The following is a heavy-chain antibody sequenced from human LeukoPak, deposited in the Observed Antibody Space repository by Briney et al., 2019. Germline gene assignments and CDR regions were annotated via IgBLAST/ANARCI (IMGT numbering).Heavy chain of an antibody. CDR2: ISYDGSNK. Sequence: GGSLRLSCAASGFTFSSYGMHWVRQAPGKGLEWVAVISYDGSNKYYADSVKGRFTISRDNSKNTLYLQMNSLRAEDTAVYYCAKDPTEMAEPYYFDYWGQGTLVTVSS. J-gene: IGHJ4*02. V-gene: IGHV3-30*18. CDR3: AKDPTEMAEPYYFDY. D-gene: IGHD1-14*01. CDR1: GFTFSSYG.